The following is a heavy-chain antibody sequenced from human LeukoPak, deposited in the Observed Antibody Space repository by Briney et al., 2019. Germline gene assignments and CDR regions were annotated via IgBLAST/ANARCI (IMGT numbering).Heavy chain of an antibody. V-gene: IGHV4-34*01. CDR2: INHSGST. D-gene: IGHD3-22*01. CDR1: GGSFSGYY. J-gene: IGHJ5*02. Sequence: PSETLSLTCAVYGGSFSGYYWSWIRQPPGKGLEWIGEINHSGSTNYNPSLKSRVTISVDTSKNQFSLKLSSVTAADTAVYYCARDYYDSSGYPNWFDPWGQGTLVTVSS. CDR3: ARDYYDSSGYPNWFDP.